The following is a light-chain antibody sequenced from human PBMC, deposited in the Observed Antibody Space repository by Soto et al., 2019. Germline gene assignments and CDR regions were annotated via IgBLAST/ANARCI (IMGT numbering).Light chain of an antibody. Sequence: DIQMTQSPSNLSASVGDRVTITCRAGRSVSSWLAWYQQKPGKAPKLLIYKASTLESGVPSRFSGCGSGTEFTLTISSLQPDDVATYYCQQYGNYWTFGQGTKVEI. J-gene: IGKJ1*01. CDR1: RSVSSW. CDR3: QQYGNYWT. V-gene: IGKV1-5*03. CDR2: KAS.